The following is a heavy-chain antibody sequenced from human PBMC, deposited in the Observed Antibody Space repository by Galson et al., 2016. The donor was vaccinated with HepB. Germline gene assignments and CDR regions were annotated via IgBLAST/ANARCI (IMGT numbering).Heavy chain of an antibody. Sequence: SLRLSCAASGFTFDDHAMHWVRHAPGKGLEWVAGINWNSGTVFYADSVKGRFTISRDNNKNSVYLQLDPLSVEDTAFYFCARDPYQWLSKYYFDYWGQGALVTVSS. CDR2: INWNSGTV. CDR1: GFTFDDHA. CDR3: ARDPYQWLSKYYFDY. J-gene: IGHJ4*02. D-gene: IGHD2-2*01. V-gene: IGHV3-9*01.